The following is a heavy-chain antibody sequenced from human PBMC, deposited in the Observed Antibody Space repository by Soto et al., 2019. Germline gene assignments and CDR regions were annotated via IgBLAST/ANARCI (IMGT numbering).Heavy chain of an antibody. CDR1: GGSFSGYY. Sequence: SETLSLTCAVYGGSFSGYYWSWIRQPPGKGLEWIGEINHSGSTNYNPSLKSRVTISVDTSKNQFSLKLSSVTAADTAVYYCAPLRGPYRGSGSYYGVRPWGQGTLVTVSS. V-gene: IGHV4-34*01. J-gene: IGHJ5*02. CDR2: INHSGST. CDR3: APLRGPYRGSGSYYGVRP. D-gene: IGHD3-10*01.